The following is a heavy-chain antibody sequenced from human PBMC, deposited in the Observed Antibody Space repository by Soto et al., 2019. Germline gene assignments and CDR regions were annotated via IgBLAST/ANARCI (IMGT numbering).Heavy chain of an antibody. J-gene: IGHJ5*02. CDR3: ARDTCSGWEDCVS. CDR1: GFTFSSYG. V-gene: IGHV3-33*01. Sequence: GGSLRLSCAASGFTFSSYGMHWVRQAPGKGLEWVAVIWYDGSNKYYADSVKGRFTISRDNSKNTLYLQMNSLRAEDTAVYYCARDTCSGWEDCVSWGQGTLVTVSS. D-gene: IGHD6-19*01. CDR2: IWYDGSNK.